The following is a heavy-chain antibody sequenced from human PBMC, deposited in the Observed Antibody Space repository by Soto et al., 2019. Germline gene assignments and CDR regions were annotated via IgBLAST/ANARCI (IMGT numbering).Heavy chain of an antibody. J-gene: IGHJ5*02. CDR3: ARVYGITGFEP. D-gene: IGHD1-20*01. CDR1: GGSISSGGYY. Sequence: PSETLYLTCTVSGGSISSGGYYCSWIRQHPGKGLEWIGYIYYSVSTYYNPSLKSRVTISVDTSKNQLSLKLSSVTAADTAVYYCARVYGITGFEPWGQGTRVTVSS. V-gene: IGHV4-31*03. CDR2: IYYSVST.